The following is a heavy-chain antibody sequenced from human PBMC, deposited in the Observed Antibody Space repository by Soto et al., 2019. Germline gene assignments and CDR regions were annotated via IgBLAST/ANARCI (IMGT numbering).Heavy chain of an antibody. J-gene: IGHJ6*02. V-gene: IGHV3-9*01. CDR2: ISWNSGSI. Sequence: GGSLRLSCAASGFTFDDYAMHWVRQAPGKGLEWVSGISWNSGSIGYADSVKGRFTISRDNAKNSLYLQMNSLRAEDTALYYCAKDRLRQEWEPIDGMDIWGQGTTVT. CDR3: AKDRLRQEWEPIDGMDI. CDR1: GFTFDDYA. D-gene: IGHD1-26*01.